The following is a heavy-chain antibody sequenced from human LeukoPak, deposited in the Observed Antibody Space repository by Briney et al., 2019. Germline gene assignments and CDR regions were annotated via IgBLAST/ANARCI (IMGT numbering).Heavy chain of an antibody. CDR1: GFSFSFSN. Sequence: GGSLRLSCAASGFSFSFSNMNWVRQAPGKGLEWVSYISSTNGHTYYADSVNGRFTISRDTAKNSLYLQMNRLRAEDTAVYYCARGREGYSYEFDYWGQGTLVTVSS. V-gene: IGHV3-21*01. D-gene: IGHD5-18*01. CDR2: ISSTNGHT. J-gene: IGHJ4*02. CDR3: ARGREGYSYEFDY.